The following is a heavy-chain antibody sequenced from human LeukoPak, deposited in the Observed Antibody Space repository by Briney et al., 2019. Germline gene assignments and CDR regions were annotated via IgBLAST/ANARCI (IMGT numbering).Heavy chain of an antibody. V-gene: IGHV3-21*01. J-gene: IGHJ4*02. CDR1: GFTFSSYS. D-gene: IGHD6-19*01. CDR2: ISSSSSYI. CDR3: ARVSSGWYPDY. Sequence: GGSLRLSCAASGFTFSSYSMNWVRQAPGKGLEWVSSISSSSSYIYYADSVKGRFNISRDNGKNSVYLQMNSLRAEDRAVYYCARVSSGWYPDYWGQGTLVTVSS.